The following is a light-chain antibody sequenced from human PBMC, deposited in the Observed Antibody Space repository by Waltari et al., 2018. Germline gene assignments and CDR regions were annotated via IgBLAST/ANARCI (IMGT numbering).Light chain of an antibody. CDR2: DTS. V-gene: IGKV3-11*01. J-gene: IGKJ1*01. CDR1: QGVSGY. Sequence: IVLTQPPDTLSLSPGARATLSWRASQGVSGYLAWYQQKSGQAPRLLIYDTSKRVTGIPARFSGSGSGTDSTLTISSLEPEDFAIYYCLQRSLWPWTFGQGTKVEI. CDR3: LQRSLWPWT.